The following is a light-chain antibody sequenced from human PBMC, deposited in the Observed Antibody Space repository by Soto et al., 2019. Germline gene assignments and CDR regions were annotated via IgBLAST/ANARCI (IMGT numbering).Light chain of an antibody. V-gene: IGKV1-9*01. CDR3: QQLDSYPYD. CDR1: RGISSY. J-gene: IGKJ2*01. Sequence: DIQLTQSPSFLSASVGDRVTITCRASRGISSYLAWFQQIPGKPPKLVIYAASTLQPGIPSRFNGGGSGTEFTLTISNLQPDGFATCYGQQLDSYPYDFGQGTKVEVK. CDR2: AAS.